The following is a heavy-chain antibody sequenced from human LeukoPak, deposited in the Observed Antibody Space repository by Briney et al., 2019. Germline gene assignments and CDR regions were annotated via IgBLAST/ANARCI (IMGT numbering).Heavy chain of an antibody. J-gene: IGHJ3*02. CDR2: IYTSGST. Sequence: SETLSLTCTVSGGSISSYYWSWIRQPAGKGLEWIGRIYTSGSTNYNPSLKSRVTISVDTSKNQFSLKLSSVTAADTAVYYCARDSIAAARAHAFDIWGQGTMVTVSS. CDR3: ARDSIAAARAHAFDI. CDR1: GGSISSYY. V-gene: IGHV4-4*07. D-gene: IGHD6-13*01.